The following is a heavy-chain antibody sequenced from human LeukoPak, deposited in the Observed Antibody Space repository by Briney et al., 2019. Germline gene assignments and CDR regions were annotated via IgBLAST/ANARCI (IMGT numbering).Heavy chain of an antibody. D-gene: IGHD3-10*01. J-gene: IGHJ5*01. CDR1: GGSISSYH. V-gene: IGHV4-4*07. CDR2: INSNGDT. CDR3: ARDRGLDGSDQLDS. Sequence: SETLSLTYTVSGGSISSYHWIWIRQPAGKGLEWIGRINSNGDTVYNPSLKSRATMSLDMTNNQFSLKLSSVTAADTAVYYCARDRGLDGSDQLDSWGPGTLVTVSS.